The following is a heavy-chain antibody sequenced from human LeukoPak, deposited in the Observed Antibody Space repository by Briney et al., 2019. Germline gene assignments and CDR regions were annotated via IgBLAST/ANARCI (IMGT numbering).Heavy chain of an antibody. Sequence: GASVKVSCKASGYTFTGYYMHWVRQAPGQGLEWMGWINPNSGGTNYAQKFQGRVTMTRDTSISTAYMELSRLRSEDTAVYYCARDLPLLVDDSSGILRHDDAFDIWGQGTMVTVSS. D-gene: IGHD3-22*01. J-gene: IGHJ3*02. CDR3: ARDLPLLVDDSSGILRHDDAFDI. CDR2: INPNSGGT. CDR1: GYTFTGYY. V-gene: IGHV1-2*02.